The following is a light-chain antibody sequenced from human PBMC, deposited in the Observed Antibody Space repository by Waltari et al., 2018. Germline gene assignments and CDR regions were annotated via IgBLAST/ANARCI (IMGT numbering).Light chain of an antibody. Sequence: VLTQSPGTMSLSPGDTATLSCRTSQSVGRSLAWYQQKRGQAPRLLIYGASSRATGIPDRFSGSGAGTDFSLTISSLEPEDFAVYYCQHYVTLPVTFGQGTKVEIK. CDR1: QSVGRS. J-gene: IGKJ1*01. CDR2: GAS. V-gene: IGKV3-20*01. CDR3: QHYVTLPVT.